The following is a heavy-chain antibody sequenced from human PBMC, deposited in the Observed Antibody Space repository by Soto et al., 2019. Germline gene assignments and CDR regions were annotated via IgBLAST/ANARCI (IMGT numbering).Heavy chain of an antibody. CDR2: ISGGGGST. J-gene: IGHJ4*02. V-gene: IGHV3-23*01. CDR3: AKDPTSYDSSAQFDS. Sequence: EDYLRLPCAASALSFSPYPLNWGRQAPGKGLEWVSGISGGGGSTYYAYSVKGRFTISRDNSKNTLYLQMNSLRVEDTAVYYCAKDPTSYDSSAQFDSWGQGTLVTVSS. CDR1: ALSFSPYP. D-gene: IGHD3-22*01.